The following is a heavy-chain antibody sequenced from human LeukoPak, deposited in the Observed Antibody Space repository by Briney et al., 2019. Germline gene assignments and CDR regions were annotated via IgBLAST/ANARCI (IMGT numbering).Heavy chain of an antibody. CDR3: ASVQLERRRYFDY. CDR1: GFTFSSYA. D-gene: IGHD1-1*01. V-gene: IGHV3-23*01. J-gene: IGHJ4*02. Sequence: GGSLRLSCAASGFTFSSYAMSWVRQAPGKGLEWVSAISGSGGSTYYADSVKGRFTISRDNSKNTLYLQMNSLRAEDTAVYYCASVQLERRRYFDYWGQGTLVTVSS. CDR2: ISGSGGST.